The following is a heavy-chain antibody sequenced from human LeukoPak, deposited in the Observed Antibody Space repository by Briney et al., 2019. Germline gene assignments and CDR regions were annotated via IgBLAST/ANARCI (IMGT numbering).Heavy chain of an antibody. Sequence: GGSLRLSCAASGFTFSSYWMSWVRQAPGKGLEWVANINQDGNGKNYVDSVKGQFTISRDNAKNSLYLQMNSLRVEDTAVYYCARDHGYSTFHIWGQGTMVTVSS. CDR1: GFTFSSYW. CDR2: INQDGNGK. CDR3: ARDHGYSTFHI. D-gene: IGHD2-15*01. V-gene: IGHV3-7*05. J-gene: IGHJ3*02.